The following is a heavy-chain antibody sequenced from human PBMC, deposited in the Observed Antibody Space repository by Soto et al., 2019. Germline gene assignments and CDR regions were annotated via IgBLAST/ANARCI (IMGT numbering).Heavy chain of an antibody. J-gene: IGHJ5*01. D-gene: IGHD2-15*01. V-gene: IGHV4-30-4*01. CDR2: IYKSTTT. CDR3: ARGRYCLTGRCFPNWFDS. CDR1: GDSISTVDYF. Sequence: SETLSLTCSVSGDSISTVDYFWAWIRQPPGQALEYIGYIYKSTTTYYNPSFESRVAISLDTSKSQFSLNVTSVTAADTAVYFCARGRYCLTGRCFPNWFDSWGQGXLVTVYS.